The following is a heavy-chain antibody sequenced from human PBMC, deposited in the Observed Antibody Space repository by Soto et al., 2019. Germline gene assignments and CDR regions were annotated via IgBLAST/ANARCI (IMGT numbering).Heavy chain of an antibody. V-gene: IGHV3-30-3*01. CDR2: LSYEGDNK. J-gene: IGHJ6*02. D-gene: IGHD3-3*01. CDR1: GFTFNSYA. Sequence: GQLVESGGGVVQPGGSLTLSCAASGFTFNSYAMHWVRQAPGKGLEWVAALSYEGDNKYYADAVKGRFTISRDNFKNTLYLQMISLRAEDTAVYSCARVYGVKQIASSYYEMDVWGQGTTVPVSS. CDR3: ARVYGVKQIASSYYEMDV.